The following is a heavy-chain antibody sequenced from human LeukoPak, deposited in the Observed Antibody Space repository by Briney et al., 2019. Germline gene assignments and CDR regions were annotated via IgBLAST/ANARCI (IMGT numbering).Heavy chain of an antibody. V-gene: IGHV4-61*05. J-gene: IGHJ4*02. D-gene: IGHD5-24*01. Sequence: PSETLSLTCTVSGGSISSSSYYWGWIRQPPGKGLEWIGYIYYSGSTNYNPSLKSRVTISVDTSKNQFSLKLSSVTAADTAVYYCARAGGRWLQFDYWGQGTLVTVSS. CDR3: ARAGGRWLQFDY. CDR2: IYYSGST. CDR1: GGSISSSSYY.